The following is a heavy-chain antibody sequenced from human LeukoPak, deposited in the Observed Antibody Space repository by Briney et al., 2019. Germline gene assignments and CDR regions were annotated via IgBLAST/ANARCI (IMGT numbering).Heavy chain of an antibody. CDR3: ARDRGTGSWNPLGY. D-gene: IGHD2-15*01. V-gene: IGHV3-21*01. CDR2: ISNDGKYI. J-gene: IGHJ4*02. Sequence: GGSLRLSCAASGFTFSSYSMNWVRQAPGKGLEWVSSISNDGKYIYYADSVKGRFTISRDNGKNSLYLQMNSLRAEDTAVYYCARDRGTGSWNPLGYWGQGTLVTVSS. CDR1: GFTFSSYS.